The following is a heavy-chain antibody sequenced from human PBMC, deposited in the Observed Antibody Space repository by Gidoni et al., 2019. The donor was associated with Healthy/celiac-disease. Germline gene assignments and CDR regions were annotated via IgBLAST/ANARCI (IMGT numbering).Heavy chain of an antibody. J-gene: IGHJ4*02. D-gene: IGHD2-21*01. CDR2: IWYDGSNK. Sequence: QVQLVESGGGVVQPGRSLRLSCAASGFTFSSYGMHWVRQAPGKGLGWVAVIWYDGSNKYYADSVKGRFTISRDNSKNTLYLQMNSLRAEDTAVYYCAREGVAYCGGDCYFFDYWGQGTLVTVSS. CDR1: GFTFSSYG. CDR3: AREGVAYCGGDCYFFDY. V-gene: IGHV3-33*01.